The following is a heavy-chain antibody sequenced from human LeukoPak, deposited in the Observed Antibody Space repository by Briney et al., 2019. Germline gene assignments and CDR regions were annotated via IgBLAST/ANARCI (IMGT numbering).Heavy chain of an antibody. Sequence: PGGSLRLSCAASGFTFSDYYMHWIRQAPGKGLEWISYIGSRGHNIHYADSVKGRFTISRDNAKNSLYLQMNSLGAEDTAVHYCARDIATSAYYDNTGYAALDVWGQGTMVTVSP. J-gene: IGHJ3*01. CDR3: ARDIATSAYYDNTGYAALDV. CDR2: IGSRGHNI. D-gene: IGHD3-22*01. V-gene: IGHV3-11*01. CDR1: GFTFSDYY.